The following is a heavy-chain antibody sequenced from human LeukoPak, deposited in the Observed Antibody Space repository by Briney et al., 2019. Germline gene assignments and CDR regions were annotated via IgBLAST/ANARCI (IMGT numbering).Heavy chain of an antibody. CDR1: GYTFTSYD. CDR3: AIINEHKYQLLYGQSGAFDI. CDR2: MNPNSGNT. Sequence: APVKVSCKASGYTFTSYDINWVRQATGQGLEWMGWMNPNSGNTGYAQKFQGRVTMTRNTSISTAYMELSSLRSEDTAVYYCAIINEHKYQLLYGQSGAFDIWGQGTMVTVSS. D-gene: IGHD2-2*02. J-gene: IGHJ3*02. V-gene: IGHV1-8*01.